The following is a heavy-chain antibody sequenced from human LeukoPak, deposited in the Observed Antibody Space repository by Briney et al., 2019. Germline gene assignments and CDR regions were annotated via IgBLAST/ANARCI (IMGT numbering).Heavy chain of an antibody. V-gene: IGHV1-58*01. CDR1: GFTFSTSA. CDR2: IVVGSGNT. CDR3: AAVPNANAWYWDDAFHI. J-gene: IGHJ3*02. D-gene: IGHD2-8*02. Sequence: SVKVSCKASGFTFSTSAVQWVRQARGQRLEWIGRIVVGSGNTDHAQKFQGRLTITRDISTSTAYMELSSLTSDDTAVYYCAAVPNANAWYWDDAFHIWGQGTMVTVSS.